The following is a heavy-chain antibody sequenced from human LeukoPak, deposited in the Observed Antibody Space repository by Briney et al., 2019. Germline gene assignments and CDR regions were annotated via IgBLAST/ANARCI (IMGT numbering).Heavy chain of an antibody. CDR2: INHSGST. V-gene: IGHV4-34*01. CDR3: ARIYDSSGYYHWDDAFDI. D-gene: IGHD3-22*01. CDR1: GGSFSGYY. Sequence: SETLSLTCAVYGGSFSGYYWSWIRQPPGKGLEWIGEINHSGSTNYNPSLKSRVTISVDTSKNQFSLKLSSVTAADTAVYYCARIYDSSGYYHWDDAFDIWGQGTMVTVSS. J-gene: IGHJ3*02.